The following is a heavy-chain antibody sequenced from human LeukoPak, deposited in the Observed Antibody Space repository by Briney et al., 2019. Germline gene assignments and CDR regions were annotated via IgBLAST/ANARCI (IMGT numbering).Heavy chain of an antibody. J-gene: IGHJ4*02. CDR1: GGSFSGYY. CDR2: INHSGST. CDR3: ARGQWLDNY. Sequence: PSETLSLTCAVYGGSFSGYYWSWIRQPPGKGLERIGEINHSGSTNYNPSLKSRVTISVDTSKNQFSLKLSSVTVADTAVYYCARGQWLDNYWGQGTLVTVSS. V-gene: IGHV4-34*01. D-gene: IGHD6-19*01.